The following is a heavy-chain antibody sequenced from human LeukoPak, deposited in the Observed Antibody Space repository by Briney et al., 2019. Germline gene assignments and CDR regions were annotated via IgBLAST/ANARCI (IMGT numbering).Heavy chain of an antibody. V-gene: IGHV3-74*01. CDR2: MNGDGRDT. D-gene: IGHD1-14*01. CDR1: GFTFSTSW. J-gene: IGHJ6*03. Sequence: GGSLRLSCAASGFTFSTSWMHWVRQAPGKWLVWVSIMNGDGRDTRYADSVKGRFTISRDNAKNTLHLQMNSLRADDTAMYYCVKAGQGYMDVWGKGTTVIVSS. CDR3: VKAGQGYMDV.